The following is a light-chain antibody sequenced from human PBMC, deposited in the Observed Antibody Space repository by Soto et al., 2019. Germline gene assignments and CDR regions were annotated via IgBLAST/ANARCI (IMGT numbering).Light chain of an antibody. CDR1: QSVSSY. V-gene: IGKV3-20*01. J-gene: IGKJ1*01. Sequence: EIVLTQSPATLSLSLGESATLSCRASQSVSSYLAWYQQKPGQGPRLLXYDASNRATGVSARFSGSGYGTDLTLTISRLETEDFAVYYCHQYGSSLKWTFGQGTKVDI. CDR2: DAS. CDR3: HQYGSSLKWT.